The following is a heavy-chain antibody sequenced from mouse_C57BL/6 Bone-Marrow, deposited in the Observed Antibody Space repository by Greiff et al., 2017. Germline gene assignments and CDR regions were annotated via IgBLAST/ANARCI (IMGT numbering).Heavy chain of an antibody. CDR2: IYPRSGNT. CDR3: ARGGDYYRYFDV. V-gene: IGHV1-81*01. CDR1: GYTFTSYG. J-gene: IGHJ1*03. Sequence: QVQLQQSGAELARPGASVKLSCKASGYTFTSYGISWVKQRTGQGLEWIGEIYPRSGNTYYNEKFKGKATLTADKSSSTAYMELRSLTSEDSAVYFCARGGDYYRYFDVWGTGTTVTVSS. D-gene: IGHD2-4*01.